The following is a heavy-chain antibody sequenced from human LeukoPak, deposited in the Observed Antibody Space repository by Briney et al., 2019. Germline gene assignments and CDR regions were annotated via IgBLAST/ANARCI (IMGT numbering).Heavy chain of an antibody. CDR3: ASMTTNAFDI. D-gene: IGHD4-17*01. J-gene: IGHJ3*02. Sequence: GGSLRLSCAASGFTFSTYSMNWVRQAPGKGLEWVSYISSSRSTIFYADSVKGRFTISRDNAKNSLYLQMNSLRDEDTAVYYCASMTTNAFDIWGQGTMVTVSS. V-gene: IGHV3-48*02. CDR2: ISSSRSTI. CDR1: GFTFSTYS.